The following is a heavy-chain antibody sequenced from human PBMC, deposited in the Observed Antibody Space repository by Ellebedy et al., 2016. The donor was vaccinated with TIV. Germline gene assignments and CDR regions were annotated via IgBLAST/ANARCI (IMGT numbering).Heavy chain of an antibody. V-gene: IGHV1-18*01. Sequence: AASVKVSCKASGYTLTSYGISWVRQAPGQGLEWMGWISAYNGNTNYAQQLQGRVTITTDTSTSTAYVELRSLRSDDTAVYYCARDPLIAAGTNYYYYYGMDVWGQGTTVTVSS. D-gene: IGHD6-13*01. CDR2: ISAYNGNT. CDR1: GYTLTSYG. J-gene: IGHJ6*02. CDR3: ARDPLIAAGTNYYYYYGMDV.